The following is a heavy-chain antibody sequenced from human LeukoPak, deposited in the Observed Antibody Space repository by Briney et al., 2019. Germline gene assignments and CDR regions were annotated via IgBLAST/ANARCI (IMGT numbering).Heavy chain of an antibody. V-gene: IGHV3-23*01. Sequence: GASLRLSCAASGLRFSTFAMSWVRQAPGEGLEWVSGISGSGSATYYADSVKGRFTISRDNSKNTLYLQMNSLRADDKAVYYCAKNNSARDGMDVGGQGTTVTVSS. D-gene: IGHD2/OR15-2a*01. CDR3: AKNNSARDGMDV. CDR1: GLRFSTFA. CDR2: ISGSGSAT. J-gene: IGHJ6*02.